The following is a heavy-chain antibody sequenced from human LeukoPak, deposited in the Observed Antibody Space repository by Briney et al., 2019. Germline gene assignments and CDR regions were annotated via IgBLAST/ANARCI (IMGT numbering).Heavy chain of an antibody. CDR3: AKDMELLYYYDSSGYIIDY. CDR1: GFTFSSYA. D-gene: IGHD3-22*01. V-gene: IGHV3-23*01. J-gene: IGHJ4*02. CDR2: ISGSGGST. Sequence: GGSLRLSCAASGFTFSSYAMSWVRQAPGKGLEWVSAISGSGGSTYYADSMKGRFTISRDNSKNTLYLQMNSLRAEDTAVYYCAKDMELLYYYDSSGYIIDYWGQGTLVTVSS.